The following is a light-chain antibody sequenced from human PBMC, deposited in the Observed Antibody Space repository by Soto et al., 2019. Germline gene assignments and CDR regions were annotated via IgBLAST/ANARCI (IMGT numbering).Light chain of an antibody. V-gene: IGKV1-39*01. Sequence: DIHVTQSPSSLSASVGDRVTITCRASQSISSYLNWYQQKPGKAPKLLIYAASSLQSGVPSRFSGSGSGTDFTLTISSLQPEDFATYYCQQSYSTPFTFGPGTKVDIK. CDR3: QQSYSTPFT. J-gene: IGKJ3*01. CDR2: AAS. CDR1: QSISSY.